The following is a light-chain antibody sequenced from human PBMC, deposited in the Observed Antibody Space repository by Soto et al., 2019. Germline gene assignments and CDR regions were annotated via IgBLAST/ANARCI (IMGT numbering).Light chain of an antibody. CDR1: QGISNY. Sequence: DIPMTQSPSSLSGSVGDSVTITCRASQGISNYLAWYQQRPGKAPTLLIYAASTLHSGVPSRFSGSGSGTDFTLTISSLQPEDVATYYCQRYNNAPRTFGQGTKVEIK. CDR2: AAS. CDR3: QRYNNAPRT. V-gene: IGKV1-27*01. J-gene: IGKJ1*01.